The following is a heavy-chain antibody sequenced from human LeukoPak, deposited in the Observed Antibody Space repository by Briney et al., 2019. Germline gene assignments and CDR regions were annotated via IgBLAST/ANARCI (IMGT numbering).Heavy chain of an antibody. J-gene: IGHJ5*02. CDR3: AYIRDIVVVVAALAPGGYNWFDP. CDR1: GGSISTYY. V-gene: IGHV4-59*01. D-gene: IGHD2-15*01. Sequence: SETLSLTCTVSGGSISTYYWSWIRQPPGKGLEWIGYIYYTGSTSYNPSLKSRVTMSLDASKNQFSLELNSVTPADTAVYYCAYIRDIVVVVAALAPGGYNWFDPWGQGTLVTVSS. CDR2: IYYTGST.